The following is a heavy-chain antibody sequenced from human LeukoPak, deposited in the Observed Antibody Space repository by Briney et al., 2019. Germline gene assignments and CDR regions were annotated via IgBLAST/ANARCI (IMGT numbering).Heavy chain of an antibody. D-gene: IGHD2-15*01. CDR1: GGTFSSYA. J-gene: IGHJ4*02. Sequence: GASVKVSCKASGGTFSSYAISWVRQAPGQGLEWMGRISPILGIANYAQKFQGRVTITADKSTSTAYTELSSLRSEDTAVYYCARGPLGYCSGGSCYWGYYFDYWGQGTLVTVSS. CDR3: ARGPLGYCSGGSCYWGYYFDY. V-gene: IGHV1-69*04. CDR2: ISPILGIA.